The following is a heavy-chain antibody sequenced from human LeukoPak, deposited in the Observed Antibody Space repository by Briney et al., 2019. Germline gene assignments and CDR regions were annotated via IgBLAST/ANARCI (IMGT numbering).Heavy chain of an antibody. Sequence: GASVKVSCKASGYTFTGYFIHWVRQAPGQGLEWMGWINPNSGDTNYAQKFQGTVTMTRDTSISTAYMEVRSLRSDDTAVYFCAKAPSRLNSGSSYLFDYWGQGTLVTVSS. CDR3: AKAPSRLNSGSSYLFDY. V-gene: IGHV1-2*02. CDR1: GYTFTGYF. D-gene: IGHD6-6*01. CDR2: INPNSGDT. J-gene: IGHJ4*02.